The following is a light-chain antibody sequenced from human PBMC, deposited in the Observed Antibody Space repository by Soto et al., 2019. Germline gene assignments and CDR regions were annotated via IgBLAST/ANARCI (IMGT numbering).Light chain of an antibody. CDR3: EAWDDSLSDSYV. J-gene: IGLJ1*01. CDR1: SSNIGSNY. V-gene: IGLV1-47*01. CDR2: RNN. Sequence: QSVLTQPPSASGTPGQRVTISCSGSSSNIGSNYVYWYQQLPGTAPKLLIYRNNQRPSGVPDRFSGSKSGTSASLAISGLRSEDEADYYCEAWDDSLSDSYVFGTGTKVTVL.